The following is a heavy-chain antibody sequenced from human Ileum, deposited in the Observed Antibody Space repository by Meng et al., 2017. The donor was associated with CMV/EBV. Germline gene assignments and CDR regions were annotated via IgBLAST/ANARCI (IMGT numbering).Heavy chain of an antibody. CDR3: ARGFTYAWLDP. Sequence: GSLRLSCTVSGGSVSSGSYYWSWIRQPPGKGLEWIGHIYYSGNTNYNPSLKSRVTISVDTSNNQFSLKLTSVTAADTAVSCCARGFTYAWLDPWGQGTLVTVSS. CDR2: IYYSGNT. CDR1: GGSVSSGSYY. D-gene: IGHD4-17*01. J-gene: IGHJ5*02. V-gene: IGHV4-61*01.